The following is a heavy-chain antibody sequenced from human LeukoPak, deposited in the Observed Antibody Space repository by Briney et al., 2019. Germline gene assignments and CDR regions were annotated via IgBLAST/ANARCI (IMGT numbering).Heavy chain of an antibody. CDR2: IKQDGSEK. CDR3: ARAPWRGVMDV. V-gene: IGHV3-7*01. D-gene: IGHD3-10*01. CDR1: GFRFSSHW. Sequence: PGGSLRLSCAASGFRFSSHWMSWARQAPGKGLEWVANIKQDGSEKYYVDSVKGRFTISRDNAQNSLHLQMNSLRAEDTAVYYCARAPWRGVMDVWGTGTTVSVSS. J-gene: IGHJ6*03.